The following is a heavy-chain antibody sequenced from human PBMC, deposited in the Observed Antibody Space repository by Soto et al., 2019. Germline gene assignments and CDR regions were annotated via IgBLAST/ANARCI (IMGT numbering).Heavy chain of an antibody. CDR2: INHSGST. D-gene: IGHD2-2*01. Sequence: PSETLSLTCAVYGGSFSGYYWSWIRQPPGKRLEWIGEINHSGSTNYNPSLKSRVTIPVDTSKNQFSLKLSSVTAADTAVYYCARVGTSHWFDYWGQGTLVTVSS. CDR3: ARVGTSHWFDY. V-gene: IGHV4-34*01. CDR1: GGSFSGYY. J-gene: IGHJ4*02.